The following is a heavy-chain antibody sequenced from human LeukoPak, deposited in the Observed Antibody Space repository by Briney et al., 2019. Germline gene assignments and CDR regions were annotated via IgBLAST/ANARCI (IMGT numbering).Heavy chain of an antibody. J-gene: IGHJ3*02. D-gene: IGHD3-22*01. CDR1: GYSISSSSYY. Sequence: KSSETLSLTCTVSGYSISSSSYYWGWIRQPPGKGLEWIGSIYYSGSTYYNPSLKSRVTISVDTSKNQFSLKLSSVTAADTAVYYCANYDSSGYYYPNAFDIWGQGTMVTVSS. CDR2: IYYSGST. CDR3: ANYDSSGYYYPNAFDI. V-gene: IGHV4-39*01.